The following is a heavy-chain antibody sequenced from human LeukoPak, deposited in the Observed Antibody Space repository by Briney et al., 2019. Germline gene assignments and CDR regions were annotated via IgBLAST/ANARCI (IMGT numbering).Heavy chain of an antibody. CDR3: ARDGTVIDAFDI. CDR1: GYTFTGYY. J-gene: IGHJ3*02. D-gene: IGHD1-1*01. V-gene: IGHV1-2*02. Sequence: ASVTVSCKASGYTFTGYYMHWVRQAPGQGLEWMGWINPNSGGTNYAQKFQGRVTMTRDTSISTAYMELSRLRSDDTAVYYCARDGTVIDAFDIWGQGTMVTVSS. CDR2: INPNSGGT.